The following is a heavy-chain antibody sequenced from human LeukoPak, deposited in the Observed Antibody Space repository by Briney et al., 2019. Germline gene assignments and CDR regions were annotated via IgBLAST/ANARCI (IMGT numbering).Heavy chain of an antibody. CDR2: ISTDGTKT. J-gene: IGHJ4*02. CDR3: ARETIDCGGDCYDY. V-gene: IGHV3-48*03. D-gene: IGHD2-21*01. Sequence: GGSLRLSCAASGFTFSNYEMNWVRQAPGKGLEWVSYISTDGTKTYYAGSVKGRFTISRDNAKNSLYLQMNSLRADDTAVYYCARETIDCGGDCYDYWGQGTLATVST. CDR1: GFTFSNYE.